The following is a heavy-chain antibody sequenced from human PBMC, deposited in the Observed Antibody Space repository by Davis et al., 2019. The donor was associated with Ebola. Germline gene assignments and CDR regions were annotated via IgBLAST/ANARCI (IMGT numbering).Heavy chain of an antibody. CDR3: ARIVGKLYCTNGVCFGY. CDR1: GYTFTSYD. J-gene: IGHJ4*02. D-gene: IGHD2-8*01. CDR2: MNPNSGNT. V-gene: IGHV1-8*01. Sequence: AASVKVSCKASGYTFTSYDINWVRQATGQGLEWMGWMNPNSGNTGYAQKFQGRVTMTRNTSISTAYMELSSLRSEDTAVYYCARIVGKLYCTNGVCFGYWGQGTLVTVSS.